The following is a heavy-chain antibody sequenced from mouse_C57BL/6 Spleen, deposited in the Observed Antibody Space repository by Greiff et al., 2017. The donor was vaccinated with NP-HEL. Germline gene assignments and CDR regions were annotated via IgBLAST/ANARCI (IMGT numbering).Heavy chain of an antibody. J-gene: IGHJ3*01. D-gene: IGHD4-1*01. CDR1: GYTFTSYW. V-gene: IGHV1-50*01. Sequence: QVQLQQPGAELVKPGASVKLSCKASGYTFTSYWMQWVKQRPGQGLEWIGEIDPSDSYTNYNQKFKGKATLTVDTSSSTAYMQLSSLTSEDSAVYYCARSGADRRFAYWGQGTLVTVSA. CDR3: ARSGADRRFAY. CDR2: IDPSDSYT.